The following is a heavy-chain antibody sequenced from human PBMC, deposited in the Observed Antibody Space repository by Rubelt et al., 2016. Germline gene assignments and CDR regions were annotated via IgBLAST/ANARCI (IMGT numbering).Heavy chain of an antibody. J-gene: IGHJ4*02. Sequence: QLQLQESGPGLVKPSETLSLTCTVSGGSISSSSYYWGWIRQPPGKGLEWIGSIYYSGRTDYNPSLKSRVNISLDTSKNQVSLKLNFVTAADTAVYYCARDLSGYNSYWGQGTLVTVSS. CDR1: GGSISSSSYY. CDR3: ARDLSGYNSY. V-gene: IGHV4-39*07. D-gene: IGHD5-24*01. CDR2: IYYSGRT.